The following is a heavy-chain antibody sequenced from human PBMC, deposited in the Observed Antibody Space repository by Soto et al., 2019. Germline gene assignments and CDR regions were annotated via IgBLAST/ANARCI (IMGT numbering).Heavy chain of an antibody. J-gene: IGHJ5*02. CDR3: ARGNRAGTTSWFDP. CDR1: EGYCSGYS. V-gene: IGHV4-34*01. Sequence: PLETMRLTYAVDEGYCSGYSWSWIRKPPGKGLEWIGEINHSGSTNYNPSLKSRVTISVDTSKNQFPLKRSCVTAADTAVYYCARGNRAGTTSWFDPWGQGTLVTVSS. D-gene: IGHD1-7*01. CDR2: INHSGST.